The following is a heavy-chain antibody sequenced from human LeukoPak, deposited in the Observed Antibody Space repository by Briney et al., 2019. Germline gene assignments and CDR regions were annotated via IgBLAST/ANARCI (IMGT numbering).Heavy chain of an antibody. V-gene: IGHV3-74*01. CDR3: ATGNYYDSRGYYTFGH. D-gene: IGHD3-22*01. J-gene: IGHJ4*02. CDR2: INGDGSTT. Sequence: GGSLRLSCAASGFAFNKYLMHWVRQTPGKGLVWVSRINGDGSTTSYADSVKGGFTISRDNAKNTLYLQMSSLRAEDTAVYYCATGNYYDSRGYYTFGHWGQGTLVTVSS. CDR1: GFAFNKYL.